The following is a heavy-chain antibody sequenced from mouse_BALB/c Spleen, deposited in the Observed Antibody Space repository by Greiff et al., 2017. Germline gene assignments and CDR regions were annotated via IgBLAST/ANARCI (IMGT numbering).Heavy chain of an antibody. CDR3: ASYGSYAMDY. J-gene: IGHJ4*01. V-gene: IGHV1-87*01. D-gene: IGHD1-2*01. Sequence: QVHVKQSGVELARPGASVKLSCKASGYTFTSYWMQWVKQRPGQGLEWIGAIYPGDGDTRYTQKFKGKATLTADKSSSTAYMQLSSLASEDSAVYYCASYGSYAMDYWGQGTSVTVSS. CDR2: IYPGDGDT. CDR1: GYTFTSYW.